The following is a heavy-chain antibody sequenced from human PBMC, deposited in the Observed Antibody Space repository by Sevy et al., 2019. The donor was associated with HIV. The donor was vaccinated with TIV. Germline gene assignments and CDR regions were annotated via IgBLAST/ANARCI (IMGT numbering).Heavy chain of an antibody. CDR2: IYSGGST. J-gene: IGHJ6*02. Sequence: GGSLRLSCAASGFTVSSNYMSWVRQAPGKGLEWASVIYSGGSTYYADSVKGRFTISRDNSKNTLYLQMNSLRAEDTAVYYCARDSGITIFGVVTPYGMDVWGQGTTVTVSS. CDR1: GFTVSSNY. D-gene: IGHD3-3*01. CDR3: ARDSGITIFGVVTPYGMDV. V-gene: IGHV3-66*01.